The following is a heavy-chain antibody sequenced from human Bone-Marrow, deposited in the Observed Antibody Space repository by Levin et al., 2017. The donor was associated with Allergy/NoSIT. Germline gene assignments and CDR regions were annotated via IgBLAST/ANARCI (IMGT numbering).Heavy chain of an antibody. V-gene: IGHV4-34*01. Sequence: SQTLSLTCGVSGGSFDGHYWTWIRQSPGKGLEWIGEISHHGSPTYNPSLRSRVTISVDKSRHQFSLRLTAVTAADTAVYYCARGAGIVLGDLSVEDYYFDYWGQGTLVTVSS. CDR2: ISHHGSP. D-gene: IGHD3-16*02. CDR1: GGSFDGHY. J-gene: IGHJ4*01. CDR3: ARGAGIVLGDLSVEDYYFDY.